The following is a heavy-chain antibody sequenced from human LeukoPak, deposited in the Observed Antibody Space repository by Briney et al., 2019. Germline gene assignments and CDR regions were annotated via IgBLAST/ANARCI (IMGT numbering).Heavy chain of an antibody. D-gene: IGHD1-1*01. J-gene: IGHJ4*02. CDR2: ISYDGSNK. V-gene: IGHV3-30-3*01. CDR3: SRENGLAGYFDY. CDR1: GFTFSSYA. Sequence: GGSLRLSCAASGFTFSSYAMHWVRQAPGKGLEWVAVISYDGSNKYYADSVKGRFTISRDNSKNTLYPQMNSLRAEDTAVYYCSRENGLAGYFDYWGQGTLVTGSS.